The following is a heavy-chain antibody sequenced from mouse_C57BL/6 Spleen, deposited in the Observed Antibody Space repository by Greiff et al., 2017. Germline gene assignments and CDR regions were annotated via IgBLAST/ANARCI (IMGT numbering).Heavy chain of an antibody. D-gene: IGHD3-1*01. CDR2: INPNYGTT. CDR1: GYSFTDYN. V-gene: IGHV1-39*01. CDR3: ARGLSSYWAIDV. Sequence: VQLKQSGPELVKPGASVKISCKASGYSFTDYNMNWVKQSNGKSLEWIGVINPNYGTTSYNQKFQGKATLTVDQSSSTAYRLLNSLTSEDAAVYYCARGLSSYWAIDVWGTGTTVTVSS. J-gene: IGHJ1*03.